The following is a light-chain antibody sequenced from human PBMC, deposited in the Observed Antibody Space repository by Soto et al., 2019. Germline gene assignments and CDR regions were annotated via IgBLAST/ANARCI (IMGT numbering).Light chain of an antibody. CDR2: DAS. CDR3: QQFSSYPLT. J-gene: IGKJ4*01. CDR1: QTVRNNY. V-gene: IGKV3-20*01. Sequence: VLTQSPGTLSLSPGERATLSCRASQTVRNNYLAGNQQKAGQAPRLLIYDASSRATGIPDRFSGGGSGTDFALTISRLEPEDFAVYYCQQFSSYPLTFGGGTKVDTK.